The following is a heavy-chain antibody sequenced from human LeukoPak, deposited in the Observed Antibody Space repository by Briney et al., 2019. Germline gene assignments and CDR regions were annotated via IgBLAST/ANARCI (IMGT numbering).Heavy chain of an antibody. CDR2: IYSGGST. CDR3: ARDSSGWYYFDY. D-gene: IGHD6-19*01. CDR1: GFIVSSDY. Sequence: GGSLRLSCAASGFIVSSDYMSWVRQAPGKGLEWVSVIYSGGSTFYADPVKGRFTIPRDKSKNTLYLQMNSLRADDTAVYYCARDSSGWYYFDYWGQGSLVTVSS. J-gene: IGHJ4*02. V-gene: IGHV3-66*02.